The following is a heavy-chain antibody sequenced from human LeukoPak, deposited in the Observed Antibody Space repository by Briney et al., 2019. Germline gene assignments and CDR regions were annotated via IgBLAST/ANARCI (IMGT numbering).Heavy chain of an antibody. J-gene: IGHJ4*02. D-gene: IGHD6-13*01. CDR1: GGSISSSSYY. CDR3: PRLVIAAAGHFDY. CDR2: IYYSGST. V-gene: IGHV4-39*07. Sequence: SETLSLTCTVSGGSISSSSYYWSWIRQPPGKGLEWIGSIYYSGSTYYNPSLKSRVTISVDTSKNQFSLKLSSVTAADTAVYYCPRLVIAAAGHFDYWGQGTLVTVSS.